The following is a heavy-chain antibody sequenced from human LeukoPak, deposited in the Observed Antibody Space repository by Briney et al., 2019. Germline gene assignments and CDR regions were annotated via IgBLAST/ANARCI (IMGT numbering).Heavy chain of an antibody. CDR1: GSTLTSYA. V-gene: IGHV1-69*05. CDR3: ARGGPYYDILTGYPFDY. D-gene: IGHD3-9*01. J-gene: IGHJ4*02. CDR2: IIPIFGTA. Sequence: SVKVSCKASGSTLTSYAISWVRQAPGQGLEWMGGIIPIFGTANYAQKFQGRVTITTDESTSTAYMELSSLRSEDTAVYYCARGGPYYDILTGYPFDYWGQGTLVTVSS.